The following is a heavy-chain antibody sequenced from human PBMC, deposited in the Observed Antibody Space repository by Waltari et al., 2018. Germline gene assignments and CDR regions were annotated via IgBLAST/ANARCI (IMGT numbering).Heavy chain of an antibody. CDR1: GYSFAKYW. D-gene: IGHD5-18*01. CDR3: ARQNIHSYGYGYFDF. V-gene: IGHV5-51*01. Sequence: EVQLEQSGAEAKKPGESLKISCNGSGYSFAKYWIGWVRQMPGKGLEWMGFIDPGDSKTKYSLSFQGQVTISADTSISTAYLQWSSLKASDTAIYFCARQNIHSYGYGYFDFWGQGTLVTVSS. J-gene: IGHJ4*02. CDR2: IDPGDSKT.